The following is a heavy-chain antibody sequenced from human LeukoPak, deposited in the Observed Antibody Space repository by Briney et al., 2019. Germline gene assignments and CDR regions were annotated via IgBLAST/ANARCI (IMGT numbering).Heavy chain of an antibody. D-gene: IGHD6-6*01. J-gene: IGHJ6*03. CDR3: ASPYSSSSGYYYYYMDV. V-gene: IGHV1-69*01. Sequence: GASVQVSCKASGGTFSSYAISWVRQAPGQGLEWMGGIIPIFGTANYAQKFQGRVTITADESTSTAYMELSSLRSEDTAVYYCASPYSSSSGYYYYYMDVWGKGTTVTVSS. CDR2: IIPIFGTA. CDR1: GGTFSSYA.